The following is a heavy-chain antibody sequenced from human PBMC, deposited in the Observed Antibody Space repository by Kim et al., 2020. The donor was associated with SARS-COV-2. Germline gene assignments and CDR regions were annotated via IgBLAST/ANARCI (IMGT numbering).Heavy chain of an antibody. CDR2: INHSGST. CDR3: ARDCRRSGSPDY. Sequence: SETLSLTCAVYGGSFSGYYWSWIRQPPGKGLEWIGEINHSGSTNYNPSLKSRVTISVDTSKNQFSLKLSSVTAADTAVYYCARDCRRSGSPDYWGQGTLVTVSS. D-gene: IGHD1-26*01. V-gene: IGHV4-34*01. CDR1: GGSFSGYY. J-gene: IGHJ4*02.